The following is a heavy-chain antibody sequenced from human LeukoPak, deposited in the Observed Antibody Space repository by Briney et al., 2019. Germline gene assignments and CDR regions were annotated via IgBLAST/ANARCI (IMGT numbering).Heavy chain of an antibody. CDR1: GGSISSGDYS. V-gene: IGHV4-30-2*01. J-gene: IGHJ5*02. CDR3: ASLDWYYYGLDP. D-gene: IGHD3-10*01. CDR2: IYHSGST. Sequence: PSETLSLTCAVSGGSISSGDYSWSWIRQPPGKGLEWIGYIYHSGSTYYNPSLKSRVTISVDRSKNQFSLKLSSVTAADTAVYYCASLDWYYYGLDPWGQGTLVTVSS.